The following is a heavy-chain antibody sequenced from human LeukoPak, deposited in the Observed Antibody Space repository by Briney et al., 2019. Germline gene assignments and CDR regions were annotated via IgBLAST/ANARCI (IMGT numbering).Heavy chain of an antibody. D-gene: IGHD3-22*01. CDR2: MNTNSGNT. J-gene: IGHJ3*02. V-gene: IGHV1-8*03. Sequence: ASVKVSCKTSGYTYTSYDINWVRQATGQGLERMGVMNTNSGNTGYAQRFRGRVTITRNTSISTAYMELSSLRSEDTAVYYCARDGGNYYDSSGYYPTDAFDIWGQGTMVTVSS. CDR3: ARDGGNYYDSSGYYPTDAFDI. CDR1: GYTYTSYD.